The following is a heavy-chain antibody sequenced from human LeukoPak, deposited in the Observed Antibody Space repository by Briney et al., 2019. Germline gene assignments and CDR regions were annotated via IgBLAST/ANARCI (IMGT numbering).Heavy chain of an antibody. CDR3: AREKIGYYDGSGRGWFDP. D-gene: IGHD3-22*01. CDR1: GGSFSGYF. V-gene: IGHV4-34*01. Sequence: ETLSLTCAVYGGSFSGYFWSWIRQSPGKGLEWIGSIHYSGSTNYNPSLKSRVTISVDTSKNQFSLKLSSVTAADTAVYYCAREKIGYYDGSGRGWFDPWGQGTLVTVSS. J-gene: IGHJ5*02. CDR2: IHYSGST.